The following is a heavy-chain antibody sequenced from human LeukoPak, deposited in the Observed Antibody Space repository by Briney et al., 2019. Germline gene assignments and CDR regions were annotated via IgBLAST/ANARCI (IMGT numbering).Heavy chain of an antibody. J-gene: IGHJ4*02. Sequence: ASVKVSCKASGYTFTSYGISWVRQAPGQGLEWMGWISAYNGNTNYAQKLQGRVTMTTDTSTSTAYMELRSLRSDDTVVYYCARDGSRNIVDSSSACFDYWGQGTLVTVSS. CDR2: ISAYNGNT. D-gene: IGHD6-6*01. V-gene: IGHV1-18*01. CDR1: GYTFTSYG. CDR3: ARDGSRNIVDSSSACFDY.